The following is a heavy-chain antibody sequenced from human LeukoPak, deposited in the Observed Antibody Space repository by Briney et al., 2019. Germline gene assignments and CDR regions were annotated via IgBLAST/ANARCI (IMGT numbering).Heavy chain of an antibody. CDR2: ISYDGSNK. CDR3: ASGGATGAFDI. J-gene: IGHJ3*02. D-gene: IGHD1-26*01. V-gene: IGHV3-30*03. Sequence: GGSLRLSCAASGFTFSSYGMHWVRQAPGKGLEWVAVISYDGSNKYYADSVKGRFTISRDNSKNTLYLQMNSLRAEDTALYYCASGGATGAFDIWGQGTMVTVSS. CDR1: GFTFSSYG.